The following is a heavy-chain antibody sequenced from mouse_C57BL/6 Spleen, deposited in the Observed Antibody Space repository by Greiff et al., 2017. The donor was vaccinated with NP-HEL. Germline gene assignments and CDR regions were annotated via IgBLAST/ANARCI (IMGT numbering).Heavy chain of an antibody. Sequence: QVQLQQSGPELVKPGASVKISCKASGYAFSSSWMNWVKQRPGKGLEWIGRIYPGDGDTNYNGKFKGKATLTADKSSSTAYMQLSSLTSEDSAVYFCARSAAAQATFAYWGQGTLVTVSA. CDR1: GYAFSSSW. D-gene: IGHD3-2*02. CDR3: ARSAAAQATFAY. J-gene: IGHJ3*01. CDR2: IYPGDGDT. V-gene: IGHV1-82*01.